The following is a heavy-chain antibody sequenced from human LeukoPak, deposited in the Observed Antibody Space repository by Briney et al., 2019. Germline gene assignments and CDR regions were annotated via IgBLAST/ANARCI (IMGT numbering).Heavy chain of an antibody. Sequence: PSETLSLTCTVSGDFISDYYWSWIRQPPGKGLECIAYSHYSGTTYYNPSLKSRVTTSVDTSKNQFSLKLSSVTAADTAVYYCARLPGCSGGSCYRAFDMWGQGTMVTVSS. CDR2: SHYSGTT. J-gene: IGHJ3*02. D-gene: IGHD2-15*01. CDR3: ARLPGCSGGSCYRAFDM. V-gene: IGHV4-59*08. CDR1: GDFISDYY.